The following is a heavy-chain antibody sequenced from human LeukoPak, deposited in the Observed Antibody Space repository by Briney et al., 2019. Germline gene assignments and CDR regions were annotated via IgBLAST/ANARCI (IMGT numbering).Heavy chain of an antibody. CDR2: IWYDGSNK. CDR1: GFFFNNYG. J-gene: IGHJ4*02. Sequence: GGSLRLSCAASGFFFNNYGMHWVRQTPGKGLEWVAVIWYDGSNKYYTASVEGRFTISRDNSKNTLYLQMNSLRAEDTGVYYCARDPDSGNYGVLDYWGQGTLVTVSS. CDR3: ARDPDSGNYGVLDY. D-gene: IGHD1-26*01. V-gene: IGHV3-33*01.